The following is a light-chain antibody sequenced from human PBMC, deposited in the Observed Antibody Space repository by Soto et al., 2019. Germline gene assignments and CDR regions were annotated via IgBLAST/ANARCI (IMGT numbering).Light chain of an antibody. Sequence: DIQMTQSPSSVSASVGDRVTITCRAGQDIGTWLSWYQQKPGKAPHLLISSASTLQRGVPPRFSGSGSGADFTPTITNLQPEDFATYFCQQAHTFVTFGGGTKVEMK. CDR2: SAS. CDR1: QDIGTW. V-gene: IGKV1-12*01. J-gene: IGKJ4*01. CDR3: QQAHTFVT.